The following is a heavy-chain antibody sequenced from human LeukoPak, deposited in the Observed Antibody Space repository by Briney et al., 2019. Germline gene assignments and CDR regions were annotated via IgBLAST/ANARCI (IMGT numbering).Heavy chain of an antibody. Sequence: ASVKVSCKASGYTFTGYYMHWVRQAPGQGLEWMGWINPNSGGTNYAQKFQGRVTMTRDTSISKAYMELSRLRSDDTAVYYCARDMDSSGSLYDYWGQGTLVTVSS. CDR1: GYTFTGYY. D-gene: IGHD3-22*01. J-gene: IGHJ4*02. V-gene: IGHV1-2*02. CDR3: ARDMDSSGSLYDY. CDR2: INPNSGGT.